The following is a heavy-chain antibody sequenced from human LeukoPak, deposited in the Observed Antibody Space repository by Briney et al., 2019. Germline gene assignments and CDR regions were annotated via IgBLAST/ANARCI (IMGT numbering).Heavy chain of an antibody. J-gene: IGHJ3*02. D-gene: IGHD2-21*01. CDR2: IYHSGST. V-gene: IGHV4-30-2*01. CDR3: ARWPIWQDAFDI. CDR1: GGSISSGGYS. Sequence: PSQTLSLTCAVSGGSISSGGYSWSWIRQPPGKGLEWIGYIYHSGSTYYNPSLKSRVTISVDISKNQFSLNVNSVTAADTAVYYCARWPIWQDAFDIWGQGTVVAVSS.